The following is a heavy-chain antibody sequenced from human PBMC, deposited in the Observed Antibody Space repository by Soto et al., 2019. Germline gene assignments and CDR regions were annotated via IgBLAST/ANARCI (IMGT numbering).Heavy chain of an antibody. J-gene: IGHJ5*02. V-gene: IGHV4-4*07. CDR1: GGSISSYY. CDR2: IYTSGST. CDR3: ARGGYSFSWFDP. Sequence: QVQLQESGPGLVKPSETLSLTCNVFGGSISSYYWNWIRQPAGKGLEWIGRIYTSGSTNYNPSLKSRVTMSVDTSNNQFSLKVCSVTAADTAVYYCARGGYSFSWFDPWGQGTLVTVSS. D-gene: IGHD5-18*01.